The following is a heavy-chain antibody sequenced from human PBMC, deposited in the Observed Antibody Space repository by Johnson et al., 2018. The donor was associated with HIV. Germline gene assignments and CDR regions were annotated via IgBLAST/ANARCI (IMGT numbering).Heavy chain of an antibody. D-gene: IGHD3-22*01. CDR2: IWYDGSNK. CDR3: AKDPYYYDSSGYRGNAFDI. V-gene: IGHV3-33*06. J-gene: IGHJ3*02. Sequence: QVQLVESGGGVVQPGRSLRLSCAASGFTFSSYGMHWVRQAPGKGLEWVAVIWYDGSNKYYADSVKGRFTISRDNSKNTLYLQMNSLRAEDTAVYYCAKDPYYYDSSGYRGNAFDIWGQGTMVTVSS. CDR1: GFTFSSYG.